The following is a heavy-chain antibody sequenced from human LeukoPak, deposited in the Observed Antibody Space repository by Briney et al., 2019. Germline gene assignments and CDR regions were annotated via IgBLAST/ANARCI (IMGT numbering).Heavy chain of an antibody. CDR3: ARDRGDILSGLYMDV. J-gene: IGHJ6*03. D-gene: IGHD3-9*01. CDR1: GGTFSSYA. Sequence: ASVKVSCKASGGTFSSYAISWVRQAPGQGLECMGWISAYNGHTNYAQKFQGRVTMTTDTLTSTASMELRSLRSDDTAVYYCARDRGDILSGLYMDVWGKGTTVTVSS. V-gene: IGHV1-18*01. CDR2: ISAYNGHT.